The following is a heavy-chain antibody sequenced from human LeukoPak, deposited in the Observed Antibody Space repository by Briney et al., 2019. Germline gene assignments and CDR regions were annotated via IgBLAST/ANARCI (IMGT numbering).Heavy chain of an antibody. V-gene: IGHV3-23*01. CDR1: GLLVSNYA. CDR3: AARPGDGY. J-gene: IGHJ4*02. CDR2: SGSGGVT. Sequence: GGSLRLSCVASGLLVSNYAMSWARQAPGKGLEWVSVSGSGGVTFYADSVKGRFTISRDNSKNTVFLQMNSLRAEDTAVYYCAARPGDGYWGQGTLVTVSS. D-gene: IGHD1-1*01.